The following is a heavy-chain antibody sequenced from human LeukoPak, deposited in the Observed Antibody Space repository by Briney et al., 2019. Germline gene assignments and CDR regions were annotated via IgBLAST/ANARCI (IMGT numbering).Heavy chain of an antibody. CDR3: VVGVLQRTLGVY. CDR1: GYTFTDYY. V-gene: IGHV1-2*02. J-gene: IGHJ4*02. Sequence: GASVKVSCKASGYTFTDYYIHWVRQAPGQGLAWMGMINPDNGGTHFAQMFQGRVTMTRDTSISTAYMELRELTSDDTAVYYCVVGVLQRTLGVYWGQGALVTVSS. CDR2: INPDNGGT. D-gene: IGHD3-16*01.